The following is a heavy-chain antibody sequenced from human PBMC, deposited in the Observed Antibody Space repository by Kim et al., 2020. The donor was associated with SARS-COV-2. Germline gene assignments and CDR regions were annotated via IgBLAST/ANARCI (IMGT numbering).Heavy chain of an antibody. CDR2: INTNTGNP. CDR3: ARGLGGWGYSSSWPFDY. D-gene: IGHD6-13*01. Sequence: ASVKVSCKASGYTFTNYVMNWVRQAPGQGLEWMGWINTNTGNPTYAQGFTGRFVFSLDTSVSTAYLQISNLKAEDTAVYYCARGLGGWGYSSSWPFDYWGQGTLVTVSS. J-gene: IGHJ4*02. V-gene: IGHV7-4-1*02. CDR1: GYTFTNYV.